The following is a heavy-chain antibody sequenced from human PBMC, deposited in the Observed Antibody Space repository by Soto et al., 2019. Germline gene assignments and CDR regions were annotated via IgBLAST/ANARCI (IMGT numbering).Heavy chain of an antibody. D-gene: IGHD3-10*01. J-gene: IGHJ6*02. CDR3: ATSSVRGGIIFPYYDYGMHV. CDR1: GYTLTELS. CDR2: FDPEDGET. Sequence: ASVKVSCKVSGYTLTELSMHWVRQAPGKGLEWMGGFDPEDGETIYAQKFQGRVTMTEDTSTDTAYMELSSLRSEDTAVYYCATSSVRGGIIFPYYDYGMHVWGPGSTVTVSS. V-gene: IGHV1-24*01.